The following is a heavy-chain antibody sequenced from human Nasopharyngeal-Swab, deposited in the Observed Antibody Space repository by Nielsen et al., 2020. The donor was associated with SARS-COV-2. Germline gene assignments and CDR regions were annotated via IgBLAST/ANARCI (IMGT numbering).Heavy chain of an antibody. CDR3: TQCGGSCYTGKDY. V-gene: IGHV3-73*01. J-gene: IGHJ4*02. CDR1: GFIFSDSA. CDR2: IRSKGNSYAT. Sequence: GESLKISCAASGFIFSDSAIHWVRQASGKGLEWVGRIRSKGNSYATEYAASVEGRFTISRDDSKNTAYLQMNSLITEDTAVYYCTQCGGSCYTGKDYWGQGTLVTVSS. D-gene: IGHD2-15*01.